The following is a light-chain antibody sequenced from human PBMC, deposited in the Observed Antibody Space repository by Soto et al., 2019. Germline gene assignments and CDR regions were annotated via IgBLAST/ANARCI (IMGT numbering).Light chain of an antibody. Sequence: EIVMTQSPATLSVSPGERATLSCRASQSVSSNLAWYQQKPGQAPRLLIYGASTRATGVPARFSGSGSGTEFTLTISSLQSEDFVVYYCQQYDSTPPTFGQGTKVEVK. V-gene: IGKV3-15*01. J-gene: IGKJ1*01. CDR2: GAS. CDR3: QQYDSTPPT. CDR1: QSVSSN.